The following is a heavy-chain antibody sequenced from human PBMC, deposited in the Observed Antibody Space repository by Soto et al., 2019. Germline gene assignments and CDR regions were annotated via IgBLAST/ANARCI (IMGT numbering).Heavy chain of an antibody. CDR3: ARLPAATNYYYYYYMDV. J-gene: IGHJ6*03. CDR1: GGSISSYY. CDR2: IYYSGST. V-gene: IGHV4-59*01. Sequence: QVQLQESGPGLVKPSETLSLTCTVSGGSISSYYWSWIRQPPGKGLEWIGYIYYSGSTNYNPSLKSRVTISVDTSKNQFSLKLSSVTAADTAVYYCARLPAATNYYYYYYMDVWGKGTTVTVSS. D-gene: IGHD2-2*01.